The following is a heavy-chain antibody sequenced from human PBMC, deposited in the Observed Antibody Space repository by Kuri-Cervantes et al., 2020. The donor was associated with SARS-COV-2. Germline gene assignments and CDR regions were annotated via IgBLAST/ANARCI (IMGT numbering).Heavy chain of an antibody. V-gene: IGHV1-2*02. Sequence: ASVKVSCKASGYTFTGYYMHWVRQAPGQGLEWMGWINPNSGGTNYAQKFQGRVTITRDTSISTAYMELSRLRSDDTAVYYCAARSGWHSYYHYYMDVWGKGTMVTVSS. CDR2: INPNSGGT. CDR1: GYTFTGYY. D-gene: IGHD6-19*01. CDR3: AARSGWHSYYHYYMDV. J-gene: IGHJ6*03.